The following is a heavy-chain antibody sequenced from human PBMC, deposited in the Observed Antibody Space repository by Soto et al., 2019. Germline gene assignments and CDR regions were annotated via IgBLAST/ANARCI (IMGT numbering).Heavy chain of an antibody. CDR2: IYYSGST. CDR3: ARSDRYLGPDGMDV. J-gene: IGHJ6*02. Sequence: QVQLQESGPGLVKPSQTLCLTCTVSGGSISSGGYYWSWIRQHPGKGLEWIGYIYYSGSTYYNPSLKSRVTISVDTSKNQFSLKLSSVTAADTAVYYCARSDRYLGPDGMDVWGQGTTVTVSS. V-gene: IGHV4-31*03. CDR1: GGSISSGGYY. D-gene: IGHD3-9*01.